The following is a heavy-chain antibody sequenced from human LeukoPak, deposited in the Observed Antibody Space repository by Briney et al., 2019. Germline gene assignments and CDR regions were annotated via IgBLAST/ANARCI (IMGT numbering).Heavy chain of an antibody. D-gene: IGHD3-22*01. CDR1: GFTFSSYA. CDR2: ISGSGGST. J-gene: IGHJ5*02. Sequence: PGGSLRLSCAASGFTFSSYAMSWVRQAPGKGLEWVSVISGSGGSTSYADSVKGRFTISRDNSMNTLYLQMNSLRAEDTAVYYCARDLGQYYDTSDNWFDPWGQGTLVTVSS. V-gene: IGHV3-23*01. CDR3: ARDLGQYYDTSDNWFDP.